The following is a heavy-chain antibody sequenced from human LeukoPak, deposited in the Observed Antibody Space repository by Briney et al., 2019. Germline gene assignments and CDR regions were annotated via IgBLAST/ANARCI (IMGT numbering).Heavy chain of an antibody. CDR2: IIPIFGIA. V-gene: IGHV1-69*04. CDR1: GGTFSSYA. J-gene: IGHJ6*02. Sequence: SVKVSCKASGGTFSSYAISWVRQAPGQGLEWMGRIIPIFGIANYAQKFQGRVTITADKSTSTAYMELSSLRSEDTAVYYCARSSVTAIIYCYYGMDVWGQGTTVTVSS. D-gene: IGHD2-21*02. CDR3: ARSSVTAIIYCYYGMDV.